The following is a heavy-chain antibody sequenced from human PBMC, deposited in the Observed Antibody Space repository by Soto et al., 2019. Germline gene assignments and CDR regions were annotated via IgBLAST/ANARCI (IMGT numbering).Heavy chain of an antibody. V-gene: IGHV4-34*01. Sequence: SETLSLTCAVYGGSFSGYYWSWIRQPPGKGLEWIGEINHSGSTNYNPSLKSRVTISVDTSKNQFSLKLSSVTAADTAVYYCARVRVLRFLEWSETYYYYGMDVWGQGTTVTVSS. CDR3: ARVRVLRFLEWSETYYYYGMDV. J-gene: IGHJ6*02. CDR1: GGSFSGYY. CDR2: INHSGST. D-gene: IGHD3-3*01.